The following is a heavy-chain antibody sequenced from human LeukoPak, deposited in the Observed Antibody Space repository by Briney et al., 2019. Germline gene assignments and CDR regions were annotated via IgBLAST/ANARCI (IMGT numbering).Heavy chain of an antibody. V-gene: IGHV3-9*01. CDR2: ISWNSGSI. CDR1: GFTFDDYA. J-gene: IGHJ4*02. CDR3: AKDGDGYNPPYFGY. D-gene: IGHD5-24*01. Sequence: PGGSLRLSCAASGFTFDDYAMHWVRQAPGKGLEWVSGISWNSGSIGYVDSVKGRFTISRDNAKNSLYLQMNSLRAEDTALYYCAKDGDGYNPPYFGYWGQGTLVTVSS.